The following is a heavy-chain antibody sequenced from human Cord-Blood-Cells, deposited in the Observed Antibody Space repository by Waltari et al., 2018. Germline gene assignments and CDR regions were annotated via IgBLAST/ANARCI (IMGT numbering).Heavy chain of an antibody. D-gene: IGHD3-3*01. Sequence: QLQLQESGPGLVKPSETLSLTCTVSGGSISSSSYYWGWIRQPPGKGLEWIGSIYYRGSTYYNPSLKSRVTISVDTSKNQFSLKLSSVTAADTAVYYCASPYYDFWSGYYQEAFDIWGQGTMVTVSS. CDR3: ASPYYDFWSGYYQEAFDI. J-gene: IGHJ3*02. V-gene: IGHV4-39*01. CDR1: GGSISSSSYY. CDR2: IYYRGST.